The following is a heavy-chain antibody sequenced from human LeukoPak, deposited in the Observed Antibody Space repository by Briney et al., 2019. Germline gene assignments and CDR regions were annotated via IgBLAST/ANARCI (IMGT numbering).Heavy chain of an antibody. CDR3: ARQAWPQQYCSRTSCYNWFDP. CDR2: ISYDESNK. Sequence: GGTLRLSCAASGFTFSTYGMHWVRQAPGKGLEWVAVISYDESNKYYADSVKGRFTISRDNSKNTLYLQMTSPRAEDTAVYYCARQAWPQQYCSRTSCYNWFDPWGQGTLVTVSS. CDR1: GFTFSTYG. D-gene: IGHD2-2*01. J-gene: IGHJ5*02. V-gene: IGHV3-30*03.